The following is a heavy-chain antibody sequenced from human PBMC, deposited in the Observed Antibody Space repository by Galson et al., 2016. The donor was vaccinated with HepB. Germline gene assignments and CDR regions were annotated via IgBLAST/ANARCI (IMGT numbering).Heavy chain of an antibody. CDR1: GGTFSTYA. J-gene: IGHJ4*02. Sequence: VSCKASGGTFSTYAISWVRQAPGHGLEWMGWINGYNGNTHYAHELQGRVTVTTDTSTSTAYMELRSLRSDDTAVYYCARDIDYVVDYWGQGTLVTVSS. D-gene: IGHD4-17*01. V-gene: IGHV1-18*01. CDR2: INGYNGNT. CDR3: ARDIDYVVDY.